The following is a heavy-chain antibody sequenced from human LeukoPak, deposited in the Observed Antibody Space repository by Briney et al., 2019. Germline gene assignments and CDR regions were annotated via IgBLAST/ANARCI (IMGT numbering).Heavy chain of an antibody. CDR3: ARWSLGSDY. Sequence: GGSLRLSCAASGFTFSDHYMDWVRQAPGKGLEWVGRTRNKANSYTTEYAASVKGRFTISRDDSKNSPYLQMNSLKTEDTAVYYCARWSLGSDYWGQGTLVTVSS. J-gene: IGHJ4*02. CDR1: GFTFSDHY. CDR2: TRNKANSYTT. V-gene: IGHV3-72*01. D-gene: IGHD3-10*01.